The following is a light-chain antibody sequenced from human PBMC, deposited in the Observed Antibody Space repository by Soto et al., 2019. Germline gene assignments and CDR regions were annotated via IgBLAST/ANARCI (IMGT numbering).Light chain of an antibody. V-gene: IGLV2-23*03. CDR3: CSYAGSSTFDVV. Sequence: QSALTQPASVSGSPGQSITISCTGTSSDVGSYNLVSWYQQHPGKAPKLMIYEGSKRPSGVSNRFPGSKSGNTASLTISGLQAEDDADYYCCSYAGSSTFDVVFGGGTKVTVL. J-gene: IGLJ2*01. CDR2: EGS. CDR1: SSDVGSYNL.